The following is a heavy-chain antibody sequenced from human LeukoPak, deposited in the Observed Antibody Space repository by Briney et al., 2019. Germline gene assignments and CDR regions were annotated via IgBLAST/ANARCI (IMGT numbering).Heavy chain of an antibody. D-gene: IGHD3-22*01. Sequence: ASVKVSCKASGYTFTSYGISWVRQAPGQGLEWMGWISAYNGNTNYAQKLQGRVTMTTDTSTRTGYMELRSLRPDDTAVYYCARAPRGYYYDSSGYYRFDYWGQGTLVTVSS. CDR3: ARAPRGYYYDSSGYYRFDY. CDR1: GYTFTSYG. V-gene: IGHV1-18*01. CDR2: ISAYNGNT. J-gene: IGHJ4*02.